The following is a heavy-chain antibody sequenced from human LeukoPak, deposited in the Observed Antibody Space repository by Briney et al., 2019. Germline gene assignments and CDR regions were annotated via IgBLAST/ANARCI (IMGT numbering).Heavy chain of an antibody. CDR3: ARSAWSGIYDYVWGSYRQNWFDP. J-gene: IGHJ5*02. D-gene: IGHD3-16*02. V-gene: IGHV1-46*01. Sequence: ASVKVSCKTSGYTFSSYYMHWVRQAPGQGLEWMGIINPSGGSTTYAQKFQGRVTMTRDMSTSTLYMELSSLGSEDTAMYYCARSAWSGIYDYVWGSYRQNWFDPWGQGTLVTVSS. CDR2: INPSGGST. CDR1: GYTFSSYY.